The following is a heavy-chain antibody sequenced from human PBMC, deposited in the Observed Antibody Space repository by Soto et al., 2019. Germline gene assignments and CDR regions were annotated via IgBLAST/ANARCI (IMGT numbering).Heavy chain of an antibody. Sequence: GGSLRLSCAASGFTFDDYAMHWVRQAPGKGLEWVSGISWNSGSIGYADSVKGRFTISRDNAKNSLYLQMNSLRAEDTALYYCAKDTEDDYGDYGPIGDIWGQGTMVTVSS. J-gene: IGHJ3*02. CDR1: GFTFDDYA. D-gene: IGHD4-17*01. CDR2: ISWNSGSI. V-gene: IGHV3-9*01. CDR3: AKDTEDDYGDYGPIGDI.